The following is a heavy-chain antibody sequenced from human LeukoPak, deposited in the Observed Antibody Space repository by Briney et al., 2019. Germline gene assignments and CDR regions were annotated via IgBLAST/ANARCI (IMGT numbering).Heavy chain of an antibody. CDR2: INHSGST. CDR1: GGSFSGYY. J-gene: IGHJ4*02. V-gene: IGHV4-34*01. CDR3: ARFMGYYDSSGYYYYGDY. D-gene: IGHD3-22*01. Sequence: SETLSLTCAVYGGSFSGYYWSWIRQPPGKGLEWIGEINHSGSTNYNPSLKSRVTISVDTSKNQFSLKLSSVTAADTAVYYRARFMGYYDSSGYYYYGDYWGQGTLVTVSS.